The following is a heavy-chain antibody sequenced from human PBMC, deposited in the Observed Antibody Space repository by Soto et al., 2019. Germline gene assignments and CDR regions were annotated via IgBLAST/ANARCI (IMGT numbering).Heavy chain of an antibody. D-gene: IGHD2-15*01. CDR1: GFTFSSYA. J-gene: IGHJ4*02. V-gene: IGHV3-30-3*01. Sequence: QVQLVESGGGVVQPGRSLRLSCAASGFTFSSYAMPWVRQAPGKGLEWVAVISYDGSNKYYADSVKGRFTISRDNSKNTLYLQMNSLSAEDTAVYYCARGAGYCSGGSCSPVNYWGQGTLVTVSS. CDR3: ARGAGYCSGGSCSPVNY. CDR2: ISYDGSNK.